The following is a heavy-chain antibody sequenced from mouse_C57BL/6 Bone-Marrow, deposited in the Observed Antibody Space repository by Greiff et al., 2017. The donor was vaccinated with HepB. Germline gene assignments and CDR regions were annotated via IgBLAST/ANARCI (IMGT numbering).Heavy chain of an antibody. CDR1: GYTFTDYN. CDR2: INPNNGGT. D-gene: IGHD2-3*01. V-gene: IGHV1-18*01. J-gene: IGHJ3*01. CDR3: ARTDLIYDGSLAY. Sequence: EVQVVESGPELVKPGASVKIPCKASGYTFTDYNMDWVKQSHGKSLEWIGDINPNNGGTIYNQKFKGKATLTVDKSSSTAYMELRSLTSEDTAVYYCARTDLIYDGSLAYWGQGTLVTVSA.